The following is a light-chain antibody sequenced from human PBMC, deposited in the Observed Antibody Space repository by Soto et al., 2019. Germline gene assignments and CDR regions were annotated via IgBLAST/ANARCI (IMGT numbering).Light chain of an antibody. J-gene: IGKJ2*01. CDR1: QNIRTY. V-gene: IGKV1-39*01. CDR3: QQGHSTPYT. CDR2: SAS. Sequence: PSTLSASVGDRATITCRASQNIRTYLNWYQQKPGRAPKLLIHSASALPSGVPSRFSGSGSGTEFTLTMSGLQPEDFATYYCQQGHSTPYTFGQGTKVDIK.